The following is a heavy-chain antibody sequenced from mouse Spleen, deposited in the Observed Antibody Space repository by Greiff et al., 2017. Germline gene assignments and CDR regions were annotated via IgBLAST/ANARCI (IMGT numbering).Heavy chain of an antibody. J-gene: IGHJ2*01. CDR3: ARKFSNGGGYYFDY. CDR1: GYAFSSSW. D-gene: IGHD2-5*01. CDR2: IYPGDGDT. V-gene: IGHV1-82*01. Sequence: QVQLQQSGPELVKPGASVKISCKASGYAFSSSWMNWVKQRPGKGLEWIGRIYPGDGDTNYNGKFKGKATLTADKSSSTAYMQLSSLTSEDSAVYFCARKFSNGGGYYFDYWGQGTTLTVSS.